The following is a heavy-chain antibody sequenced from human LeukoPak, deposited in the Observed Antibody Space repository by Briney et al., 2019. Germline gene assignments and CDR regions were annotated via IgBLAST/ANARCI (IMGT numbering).Heavy chain of an antibody. CDR2: IIPIFGTA. D-gene: IGHD3-22*01. J-gene: IGHJ4*02. CDR3: ARDLGNYYDSSGYDY. Sequence: ASVKVSCKASGGTFSSYAISWVRQAPGQGLEWMGGIIPIFGTANYAQKFQGRVTITADESTSTAYMELSSLRSEDTAVYYCARDLGNYYDSSGYDYWGQGTLVTVSS. V-gene: IGHV1-69*13. CDR1: GGTFSSYA.